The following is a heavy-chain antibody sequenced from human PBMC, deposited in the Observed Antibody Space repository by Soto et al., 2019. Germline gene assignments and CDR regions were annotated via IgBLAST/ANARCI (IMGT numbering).Heavy chain of an antibody. D-gene: IGHD7-27*01. CDR2: IYSGGST. CDR3: ARGNPGDRNWYFDL. CDR1: GFTVSSNY. V-gene: IGHV3-66*01. J-gene: IGHJ2*01. Sequence: GGSLRLSCAASGFTVSSNYMSWVRQAPGKGLEWVSVIYSGGSTYYADSVKGRFTISRDNSKNTLYLQMNSLRAEDTAVYYCARGNPGDRNWYFDLWGRGTLVTVSS.